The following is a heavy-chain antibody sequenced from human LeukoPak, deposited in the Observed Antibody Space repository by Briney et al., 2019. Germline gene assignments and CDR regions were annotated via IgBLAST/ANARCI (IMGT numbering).Heavy chain of an antibody. J-gene: IGHJ4*02. D-gene: IGHD2-2*01. V-gene: IGHV3-30*04. CDR2: ISYDGSNK. Sequence: PGGSLRLSCAASGFTFSSYAMHWVRQAPGKGLERVAVISYDGSNKYYADSVKGRFNIPRDNSKNTLYLQMNSLRAEDTAVYYCATETEYQRAFDYWGQGTLVTVSS. CDR1: GFTFSSYA. CDR3: ATETEYQRAFDY.